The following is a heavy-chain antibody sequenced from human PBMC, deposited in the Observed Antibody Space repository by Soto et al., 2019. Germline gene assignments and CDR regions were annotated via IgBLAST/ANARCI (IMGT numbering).Heavy chain of an antibody. CDR2: ISGGGGST. V-gene: IGHV3-23*01. CDR1: EFTFSNYA. J-gene: IGHJ6*02. Sequence: EVQLLESGGGLVQPGGSLRLSCAASEFTFSNYAMNWVRQAPGKGLEWVSAISGGGGSTNYADSVKGRFTISRDDSKNTLYLQINSLRAEDTAVYFCASDYYGMDVWGQGTTVTV. CDR3: ASDYYGMDV.